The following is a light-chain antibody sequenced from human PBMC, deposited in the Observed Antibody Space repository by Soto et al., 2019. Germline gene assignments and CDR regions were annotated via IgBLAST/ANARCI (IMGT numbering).Light chain of an antibody. CDR2: DAS. J-gene: IGKJ1*01. CDR1: QTIFRW. CDR3: QQYNSYPWT. V-gene: IGKV1-5*01. Sequence: DIQMTQSPSTLSASVGDRVTITCRASQTIFRWLAWYQQRPGKAPNLLISDASDLQSGVPSRFSGSGSGAEFTLTIGSLQPDDFATYYCQQYNSYPWTFGQGTKVEF.